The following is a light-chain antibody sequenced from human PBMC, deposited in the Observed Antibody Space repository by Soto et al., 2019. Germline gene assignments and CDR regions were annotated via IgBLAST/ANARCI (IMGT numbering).Light chain of an antibody. CDR2: EGS. CDR1: SSDVGRYNL. Sequence: QSALTQPASVSGSTGHTITISCTGTSSDVGRYNLVSWYQQHPGKAPKLMIYEGSKRPSGVSNRFSGSKSGNTASLTISGLQAEDEADYYCCSYAGSSTRSLYVFGTGT. CDR3: CSYAGSSTRSLYV. J-gene: IGLJ1*01. V-gene: IGLV2-23*01.